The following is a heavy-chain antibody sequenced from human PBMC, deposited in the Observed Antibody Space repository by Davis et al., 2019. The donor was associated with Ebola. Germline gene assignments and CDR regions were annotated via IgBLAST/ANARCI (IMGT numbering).Heavy chain of an antibody. V-gene: IGHV3-33*01. Sequence: GGSLRLSCAASGITSSSYGMHVVPQAPSKGLEWVGVIWYDGINKDYADSVKGRFTISRDNSKNTLYLQMNSLRAEDTAVYYCARDQGHGFDDFWSCYHYGMDVWGKGTTVTVSS. D-gene: IGHD3-3*01. J-gene: IGHJ6*04. CDR1: GITSSSYG. CDR3: ARDQGHGFDDFWSCYHYGMDV. CDR2: IWYDGINK.